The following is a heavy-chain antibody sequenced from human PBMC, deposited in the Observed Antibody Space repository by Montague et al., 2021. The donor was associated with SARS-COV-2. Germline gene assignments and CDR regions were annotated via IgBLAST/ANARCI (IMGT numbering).Heavy chain of an antibody. Sequence: SETLSLTCAVSGGSISSREWWSWVRQPPGKGLEWIGEIHQSESGRTNYNPSLKSRVTISIDQSKNYFSLNLTSMTAADTAVYYCGGTWVYVSPVDVWGQGTTVIVSS. CDR1: GGSISSREW. J-gene: IGHJ6*02. D-gene: IGHD3-10*02. V-gene: IGHV4-4*02. CDR2: IHQSESGRT. CDR3: GGTWVYVSPVDV.